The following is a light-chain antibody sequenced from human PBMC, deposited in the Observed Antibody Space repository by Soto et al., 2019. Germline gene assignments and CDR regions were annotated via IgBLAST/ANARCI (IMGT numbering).Light chain of an antibody. Sequence: EIVLTQSPATLSLSPEERATLSCRASQSVSSYLAWYQQKPGQAPRLLIYDASNRATGIPARFSGSGSGTDFTLTISSLEPEDFAVYYCQQRSNWPPWTFGQGNKVEIK. CDR3: QQRSNWPPWT. J-gene: IGKJ1*01. CDR2: DAS. V-gene: IGKV3-11*01. CDR1: QSVSSY.